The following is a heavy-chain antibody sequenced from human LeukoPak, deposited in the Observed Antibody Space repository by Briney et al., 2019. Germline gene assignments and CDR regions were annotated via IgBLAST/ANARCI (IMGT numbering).Heavy chain of an antibody. J-gene: IGHJ5*02. D-gene: IGHD3-10*01. Sequence: ASVKVSCKASGYTFTGYYMHWVRQAPGQGLEWMGWINPNSGGTNYAQKFQGRVTMTRDTSISTAYMELSRLRSDDTAVYYCARDSMVRGVPNWFDPWGQGTLVTVSS. V-gene: IGHV1-2*02. CDR1: GYTFTGYY. CDR3: ARDSMVRGVPNWFDP. CDR2: INPNSGGT.